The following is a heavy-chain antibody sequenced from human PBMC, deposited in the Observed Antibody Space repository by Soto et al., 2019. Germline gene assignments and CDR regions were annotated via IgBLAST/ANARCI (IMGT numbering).Heavy chain of an antibody. Sequence: QVQLQESGPGLVKPSQTLSLTCTVSGGSISSGGYYWSWIRQHPGKGLEWIGYIYYSGSTYYNPSPKNRVTISVDSSKKQCSMKLSSVTAADTAVYDCARDQVPAAMSGGFDYWGQGTLVTVSS. D-gene: IGHD2-2*01. V-gene: IGHV4-31*03. CDR2: IYYSGST. CDR1: GGSISSGGYY. J-gene: IGHJ4*02. CDR3: ARDQVPAAMSGGFDY.